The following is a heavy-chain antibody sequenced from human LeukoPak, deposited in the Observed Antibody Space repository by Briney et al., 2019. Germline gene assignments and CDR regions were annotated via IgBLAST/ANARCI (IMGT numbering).Heavy chain of an antibody. CDR3: ARGGYFSFDY. Sequence: PGGSLRLSCVTSGFSFSTYDVSWVRQAPGKGLEWVSGITANTRGRITYYADSVKGRFTISRDSSKDTLYLQMNSLRAEDTAVYFCARGGYFSFDYWGQGTLVTVSS. D-gene: IGHD2/OR15-2a*01. CDR1: GFSFSTYD. J-gene: IGHJ4*02. CDR2: ITANTRGRIT. V-gene: IGHV3-23*01.